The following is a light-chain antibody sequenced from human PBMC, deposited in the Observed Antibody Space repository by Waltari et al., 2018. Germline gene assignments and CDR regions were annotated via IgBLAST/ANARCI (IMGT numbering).Light chain of an antibody. V-gene: IGKV3-15*01. CDR3: QQYNNWLPYT. Sequence: EVVMTQSPGIVSASPGERATLSCRASQSVSRKVAWYQQKPGQAPRLLIYGASTRAAGIPARFSGSGSGTEFTLTISSLQSEDFAVYYCQQYNNWLPYTFGQGAKLEIK. CDR1: QSVSRK. CDR2: GAS. J-gene: IGKJ2*01.